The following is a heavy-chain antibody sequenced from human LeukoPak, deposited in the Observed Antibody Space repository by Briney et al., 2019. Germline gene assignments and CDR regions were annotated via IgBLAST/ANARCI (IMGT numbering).Heavy chain of an antibody. Sequence: PGGSLRLSCSTSGFTFSNHFMHWVRQAPGKGLEYVSSIGPNGASTLYADSVKGRFTISRDNSKNTLYLQMNSLRAEDTAVYYCARDKAYYYDSSGYNDYWGQGTLVTVSS. CDR3: ARDKAYYYDSSGYNDY. CDR2: IGPNGAST. J-gene: IGHJ4*02. CDR1: GFTFSNHF. V-gene: IGHV3-64*04. D-gene: IGHD3-22*01.